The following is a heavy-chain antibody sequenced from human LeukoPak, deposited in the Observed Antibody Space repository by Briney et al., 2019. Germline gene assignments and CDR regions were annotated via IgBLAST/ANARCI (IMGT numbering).Heavy chain of an antibody. D-gene: IGHD6-19*01. J-gene: IGHJ4*02. CDR1: GFTFSSYG. CDR2: IKQDGSEK. CDR3: ARYGVDSSGYYFFDY. Sequence: GGSLRLSCAASGFTFSSYGMHWVRQAPGKGLEWVANIKQDGSEKYYVDSVKGRFTISRDNAENSLYLQMNSLTAEDTAVYYCARYGVDSSGYYFFDYWGQGTLVTVSS. V-gene: IGHV3-7*01.